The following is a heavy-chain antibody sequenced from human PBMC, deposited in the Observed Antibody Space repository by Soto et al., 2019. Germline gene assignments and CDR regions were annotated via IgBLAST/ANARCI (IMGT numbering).Heavy chain of an antibody. CDR3: ARDQLYYNDISGRPLNAFDV. Sequence: GGSLRLSCAASGSTFSSYAMSWVRQAPGKGLEWVSAISGSGGSTYYADSVKGRFTISRDNSKNSLYLQMNSLRAEDTAVYYCARDQLYYNDISGRPLNAFDVWGQGTMVTVSS. J-gene: IGHJ3*01. CDR1: GSTFSSYA. CDR2: ISGSGGST. D-gene: IGHD3-22*01. V-gene: IGHV3-23*01.